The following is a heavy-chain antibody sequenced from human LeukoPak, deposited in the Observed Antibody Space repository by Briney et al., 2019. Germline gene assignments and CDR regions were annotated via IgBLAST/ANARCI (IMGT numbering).Heavy chain of an antibody. V-gene: IGHV1-24*01. D-gene: IGHD3-10*01. J-gene: IGHJ4*02. CDR3: ATAYFGSGSSYFDY. Sequence: GAPVKVSCKVSGYTLTELYMHWVRQAPGKGLEWMGGFDPEDGETIYAQKFQGRVTMTEDTSTDTAYMELSSLRSEDTAVYYCATAYFGSGSSYFDYWGQGTLVTVSS. CDR1: GYTLTELY. CDR2: FDPEDGET.